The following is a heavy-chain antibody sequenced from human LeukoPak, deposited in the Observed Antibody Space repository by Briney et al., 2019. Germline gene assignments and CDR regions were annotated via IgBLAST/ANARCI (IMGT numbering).Heavy chain of an antibody. CDR2: IKSKTDGGTT. J-gene: IGHJ4*02. CDR1: GFTFSDVW. D-gene: IGHD4-17*01. V-gene: IGHV3-15*01. CDR3: TIDYGDYEGDYYFDY. Sequence: PGGSLRLSCAASGFTFSDVWVSWVRQAPGKGLEWVGRIKSKTDGGTTDYAAPVKGRFTISRDDSKSTLYLQMNSLKTEDSAVYYCTIDYGDYEGDYYFDYWGQGTLVTVSS.